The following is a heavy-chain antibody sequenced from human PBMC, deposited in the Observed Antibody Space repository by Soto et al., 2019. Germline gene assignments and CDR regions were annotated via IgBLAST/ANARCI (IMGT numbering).Heavy chain of an antibody. D-gene: IGHD1-26*01. J-gene: IGHJ5*02. CDR2: IKPSGST. CDR1: GGSFSGYY. V-gene: IGHV4-34*01. Sequence: QVELQQWAAGQLQPSDTLSLTCGVYGGSFSGYYWSWIRQPPGEGLEWTGEIKPSGSTNYSPSLKSAATISADTSKNQFSLKLSSVIAADTAVYYCARGREGGGASWGQGTLVTVSS. CDR3: ARGREGGGAS.